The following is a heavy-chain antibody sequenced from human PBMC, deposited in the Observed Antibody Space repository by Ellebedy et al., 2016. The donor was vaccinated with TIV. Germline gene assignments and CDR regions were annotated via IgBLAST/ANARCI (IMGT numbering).Heavy chain of an antibody. CDR3: ARGGTGWYYYYYGMDV. V-gene: IGHV1-18*04. CDR2: ISAYNGNT. CDR1: GYTFTSYG. Sequence: ASVKVSXKASGYTFTSYGISWVRQAPGQGLEWMGWISAYNGNTNYAQKLQGRVTMTTDTSTSTAYMELRSLRSDDTAVYYCARGGTGWYYYYYGMDVWGQGTTVTVSS. D-gene: IGHD3/OR15-3a*01. J-gene: IGHJ6*02.